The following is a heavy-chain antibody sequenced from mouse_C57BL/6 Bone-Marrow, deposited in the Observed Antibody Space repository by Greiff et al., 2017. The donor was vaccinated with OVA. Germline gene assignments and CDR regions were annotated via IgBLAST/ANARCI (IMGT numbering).Heavy chain of an antibody. CDR3: ARVPYDYDDAMDY. CDR2: INYDGSST. J-gene: IGHJ4*01. Sequence: EVHLVESEGGLVQPGSSMKLSCTASGFTFSDYYMAWVRQVPEKGLEWVANINYDGSSTYYLDSLKSRFIISRDNAKNILYLQMSSLKSEDTATYYCARVPYDYDDAMDYWGQGTSVTVSS. CDR1: GFTFSDYY. V-gene: IGHV5-16*01. D-gene: IGHD2-4*01.